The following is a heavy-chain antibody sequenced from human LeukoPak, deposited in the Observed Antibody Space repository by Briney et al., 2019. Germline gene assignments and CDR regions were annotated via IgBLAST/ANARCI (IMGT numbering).Heavy chain of an antibody. CDR1: GFTFSSYA. CDR3: ARDTGYSSGWYYFDY. J-gene: IGHJ4*02. Sequence: GGSLRLSCAASGFTFSSYAMHWVRQAPGKGLEWVAVISYDGSNKYYADSVKGRFTISRDNSKNTLYLQMNSLRAEDTAVYYCARDTGYSSGWYYFDYWGQGTLVTVSS. D-gene: IGHD6-19*01. CDR2: ISYDGSNK. V-gene: IGHV3-30-3*01.